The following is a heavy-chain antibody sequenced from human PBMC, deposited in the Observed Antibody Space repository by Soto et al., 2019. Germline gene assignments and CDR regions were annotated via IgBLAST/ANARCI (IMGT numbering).Heavy chain of an antibody. J-gene: IGHJ6*02. D-gene: IGHD1-26*01. V-gene: IGHV3-23*01. Sequence: EVQLLASGGGLVQPGGSLRLSCAASGFTFSSYAMSWVRQAPGKGLEWVSAISGSGGSTYYADSVKGRFTISRDNSKNTLYLQMNSLRAEDTAVYYCAKDGVGATTYYYYGMDVWGQGTTVTVSS. CDR3: AKDGVGATTYYYYGMDV. CDR1: GFTFSSYA. CDR2: ISGSGGST.